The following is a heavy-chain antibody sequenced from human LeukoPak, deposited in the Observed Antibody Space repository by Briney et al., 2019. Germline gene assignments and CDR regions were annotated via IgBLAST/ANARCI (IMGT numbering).Heavy chain of an antibody. Sequence: KPSGTLSLTCAVSGGSISSSNWWSWVRQPPGKGLEWIGEIYHSGSTNYNPSLKSRVTISVDKSKNQFSLKLSSVTAADTAVYYCARVRVDIVATTHFDYWGQGTLVTVSS. CDR1: GGSISSSNW. J-gene: IGHJ4*02. CDR3: ARVRVDIVATTHFDY. V-gene: IGHV4-4*02. D-gene: IGHD5-12*01. CDR2: IYHSGST.